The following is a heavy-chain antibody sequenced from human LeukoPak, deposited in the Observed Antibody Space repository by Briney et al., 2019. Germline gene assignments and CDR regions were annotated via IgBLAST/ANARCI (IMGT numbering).Heavy chain of an antibody. CDR1: GFAFYSYV. CDR2: IWFDGSHE. CDR3: AKEVAFGAGAYDV. V-gene: IGHV3-33*06. J-gene: IGHJ3*01. Sequence: PVGSLRLSCAASGFAFYSYVIHWVRQAPGKGLEWVAIIWFDGSHEDYVDSVGGRFTISRDNSRNTYLQMNSLRVEDTALYVCAKEVAFGAGAYDVWGQGTRVTVSS. D-gene: IGHD3-10*01.